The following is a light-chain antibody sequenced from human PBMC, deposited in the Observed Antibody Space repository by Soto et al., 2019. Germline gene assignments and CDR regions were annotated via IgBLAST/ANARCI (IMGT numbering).Light chain of an antibody. Sequence: QSALTQPRSVSGSPGQSVTISCTGTSNDVGGYNYVSWFQQHPCKVPKLMVYDVSYRPSGVPDRFSGSKSGNTASLTISGLQADDEGDYYCCSYAGTYWVFGGGTKLTVL. J-gene: IGLJ3*02. CDR1: SNDVGGYNY. CDR3: CSYAGTYWV. V-gene: IGLV2-11*01. CDR2: DVS.